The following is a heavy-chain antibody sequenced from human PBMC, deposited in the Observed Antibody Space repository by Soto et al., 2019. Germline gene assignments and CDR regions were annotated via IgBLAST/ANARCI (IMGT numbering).Heavy chain of an antibody. Sequence: EVQLVESGGGLVKPGGSLRLSCAASGFTFSSYSMNWVRQAPGKGLEWVSSISSSSSYIYYADLVKGRFTISRDNAKNSLYLQMNSLRAEDTAVYYCARYCSGGSCYYYGMDVWGQGTTVTVSS. CDR2: ISSSSSYI. D-gene: IGHD2-15*01. V-gene: IGHV3-21*01. CDR1: GFTFSSYS. J-gene: IGHJ6*02. CDR3: ARYCSGGSCYYYGMDV.